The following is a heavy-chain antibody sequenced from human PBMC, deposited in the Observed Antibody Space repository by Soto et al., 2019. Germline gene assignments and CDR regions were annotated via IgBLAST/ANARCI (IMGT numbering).Heavy chain of an antibody. CDR2: ISWNSGSI. V-gene: IGHV3-9*01. Sequence: EVQLVESGGGLVQPGRSLRLSCAASGFTFDDYAMHWVRQAPGKGLEWVSGISWNSGSIGYADSVKGRFTISRDNAKNSLYLQMNSLRAEDTALYYCANGTVVVPAGYYYYYMDVWGKGTTVTVSS. J-gene: IGHJ6*03. CDR1: GFTFDDYA. CDR3: ANGTVVVPAGYYYYYMDV. D-gene: IGHD2-2*01.